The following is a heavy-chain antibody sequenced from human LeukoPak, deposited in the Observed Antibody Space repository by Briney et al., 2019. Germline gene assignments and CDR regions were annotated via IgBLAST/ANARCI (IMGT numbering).Heavy chain of an antibody. Sequence: GVSLRLSCAASGFTFTDFYMSWIRQAPGKGLEWVSYISISGTTIYYADSVKGRFTFSRDNAKNSLYLQMNSLRAEDTAVYYCARTGRLQYGDYVAFDYWGQGTLVTVSS. CDR2: ISISGTTI. CDR1: GFTFTDFY. V-gene: IGHV3-11*01. J-gene: IGHJ4*02. CDR3: ARTGRLQYGDYVAFDY. D-gene: IGHD4-17*01.